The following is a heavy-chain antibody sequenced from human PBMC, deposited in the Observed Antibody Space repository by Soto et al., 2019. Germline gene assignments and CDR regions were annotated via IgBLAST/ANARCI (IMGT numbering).Heavy chain of an antibody. D-gene: IGHD3-22*01. CDR3: ARTISGYYLDAFDI. CDR1: GGSISSGGYY. CDR2: IYYSGST. J-gene: IGHJ3*02. Sequence: QVQLQESGPGLVKPSQTLSLTCTVSGGSISSGGYYWSWIRQHPGKGLEWIGYIYYSGSTYYNPSLKSRVTISVGTSKNQFSLKLSSVTDADTAVYYCARTISGYYLDAFDIWGQGTMVTVAS. V-gene: IGHV4-31*03.